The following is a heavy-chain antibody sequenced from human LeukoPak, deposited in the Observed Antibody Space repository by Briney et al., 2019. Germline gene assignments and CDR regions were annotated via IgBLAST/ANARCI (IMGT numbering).Heavy chain of an antibody. CDR2: IIPILGIA. Sequence: ASVKVSCKASGGTLSSYAISWVRQAPGQGLEWMGRIIPILGIANYAQKFQGRVTITADKSTSTAYMELSSLRSEDTAVYYCASIEPIAAAGDPFDYWGQGTLVTVSS. J-gene: IGHJ4*02. V-gene: IGHV1-69*04. CDR3: ASIEPIAAAGDPFDY. D-gene: IGHD6-13*01. CDR1: GGTLSSYA.